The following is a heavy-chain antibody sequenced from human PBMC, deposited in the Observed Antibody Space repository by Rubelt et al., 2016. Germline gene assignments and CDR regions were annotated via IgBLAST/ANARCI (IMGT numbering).Heavy chain of an antibody. CDR2: ISGSGGST. CDR3: TCFLTGGGG. D-gene: IGHD3-9*01. CDR1: GFTFSSYA. J-gene: IGHJ4*02. V-gene: IGHV3-23*01. Sequence: AASGFTFSSYAMSWVRQAPGKGLEWVSAISGSGGSTYYADSVKGRFTISRDNSKNTAYLQMNSLKTEDTAVYYCTCFLTGGGGWGQGTLVTVSS.